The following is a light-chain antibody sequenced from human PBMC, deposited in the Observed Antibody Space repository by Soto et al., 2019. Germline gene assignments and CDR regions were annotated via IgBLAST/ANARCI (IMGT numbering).Light chain of an antibody. Sequence: AIQMTQSPSSFSASTGDRVTITCRASQGISSYLAWYQQKPGKAPKLLIYASSTLQSGVPGRFSGSGYGTDFTLPICCLQSKDFANYYFQDYYSYPRTFGQGTNVDIK. CDR3: QDYYSYPRT. CDR1: QGISSY. CDR2: ASS. V-gene: IGKV1-8*01. J-gene: IGKJ1*01.